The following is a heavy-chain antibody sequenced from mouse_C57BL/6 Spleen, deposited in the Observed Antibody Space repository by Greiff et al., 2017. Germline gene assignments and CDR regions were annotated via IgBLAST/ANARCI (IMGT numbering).Heavy chain of an antibody. V-gene: IGHV1-55*01. Sequence: QVQLQQPGAELVKPGASVKMSCKASGYTFTSYWITWVKQRPGQGLEWIGDIYPGSGSTNYNEKFKSKATLTVDTSASTTYMQLSSLTSEDSAVYYCARRSYNYAMDYWGQGTSVTVSS. CDR1: GYTFTSYW. D-gene: IGHD1-1*01. J-gene: IGHJ4*01. CDR3: ARRSYNYAMDY. CDR2: IYPGSGST.